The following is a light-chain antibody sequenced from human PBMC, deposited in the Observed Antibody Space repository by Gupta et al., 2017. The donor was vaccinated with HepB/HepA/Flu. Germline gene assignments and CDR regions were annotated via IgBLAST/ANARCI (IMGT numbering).Light chain of an antibody. V-gene: IGKV1-39*01. Sequence: DIQMTQSPSSLSASVGDGVTITCRTGQNISIYLNWYQQKPGKAPKLLIYATSSLQTGVPSRFSGSGSGTDVTLTISRLQPEDVAADYCQQSDNNMRTFGQGTKVEIK. J-gene: IGKJ1*01. CDR2: ATS. CDR3: QQSDNNMRT. CDR1: QNISIY.